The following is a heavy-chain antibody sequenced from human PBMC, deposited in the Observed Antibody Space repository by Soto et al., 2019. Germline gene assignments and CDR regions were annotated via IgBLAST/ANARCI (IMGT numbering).Heavy chain of an antibody. Sequence: PGESLKISCKGSGYSFTSYWISWVRQMPGKGLEWMGRIDPSDSYTNYSPSFQGHVTISADKSISTAYLQWSSLKASDTAMYYCARQSDTALWTYYYYYGMDVWGQGTTVTVSS. J-gene: IGHJ6*02. CDR2: IDPSDSYT. CDR3: ARQSDTALWTYYYYYGMDV. V-gene: IGHV5-10-1*01. CDR1: GYSFTSYW. D-gene: IGHD5-18*01.